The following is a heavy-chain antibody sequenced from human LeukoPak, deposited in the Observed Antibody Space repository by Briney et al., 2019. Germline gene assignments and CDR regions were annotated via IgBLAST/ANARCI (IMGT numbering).Heavy chain of an antibody. J-gene: IGHJ4*02. D-gene: IGHD3-22*01. V-gene: IGHV1-69*04. CDR2: IIPILGIA. Sequence: SVKVSCKASGGTFSSYAISWVRQAPGQGLEWMGRIIPILGIANYAQKFQGRVTITADKSTSTAYMELSSLRSEDTAVYYCAREVGPYDSSGYYYLFDYWGQGTLVTVSS. CDR1: GGTFSSYA. CDR3: AREVGPYDSSGYYYLFDY.